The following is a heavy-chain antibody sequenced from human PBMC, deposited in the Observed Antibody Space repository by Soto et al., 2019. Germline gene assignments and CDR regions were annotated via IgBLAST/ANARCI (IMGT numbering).Heavy chain of an antibody. CDR3: ARGEDDYGAFGSMDV. CDR2: IIPFLSAT. D-gene: IGHD4-17*01. Sequence: QVQLVQSGAEVKKPGPSVKVSCRASGGRFDRFALSWLRQAHGQGLEWMGGIIPFLSATTYAHKFQGRVTITADESANTLYLELRSLTSDDTAVYYCARGEDDYGAFGSMDVWGQGTSVTVSS. CDR1: GGRFDRFA. V-gene: IGHV1-69*01. J-gene: IGHJ6*02.